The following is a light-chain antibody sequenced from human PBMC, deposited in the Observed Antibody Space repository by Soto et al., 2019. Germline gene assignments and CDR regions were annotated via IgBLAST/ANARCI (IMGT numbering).Light chain of an antibody. CDR1: QSLLQTNGNTY. V-gene: IGKV2-28*01. Sequence: DIVMTQSPLSLPVTPGEPASISCRSSQSLLQTNGNTYLDWYLQKPGQSPQLLISLVTNRASGVTDRCSGSGSGTEFTLTISSLQSEDLSVYYCHQYNNWARLTVGGGTKVDIK. CDR2: LVT. CDR3: HQYNNWARLT. J-gene: IGKJ4*01.